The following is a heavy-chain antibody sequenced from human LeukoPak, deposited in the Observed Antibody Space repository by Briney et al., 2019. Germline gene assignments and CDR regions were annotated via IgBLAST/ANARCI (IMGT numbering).Heavy chain of an antibody. Sequence: PGGSLRLSCAASGFTFSSYWMSWVRQAPGKGLEWVANIKQDGSEKYYVDSVKGRFTISRDNAKNSLYLQMNSLRAEDTAVYYCARGAYDFWSGYLDYWGQGTLVTVSS. CDR1: GFTFSSYW. D-gene: IGHD3-3*01. V-gene: IGHV3-7*01. J-gene: IGHJ4*02. CDR2: IKQDGSEK. CDR3: ARGAYDFWSGYLDY.